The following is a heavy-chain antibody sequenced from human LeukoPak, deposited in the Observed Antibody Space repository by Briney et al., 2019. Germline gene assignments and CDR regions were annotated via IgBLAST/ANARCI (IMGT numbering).Heavy chain of an antibody. J-gene: IGHJ4*02. CDR1: GYTFTGYY. V-gene: IGHV1-2*02. CDR3: ARDIRIAARPGPYY. CDR2: INPNSGGT. D-gene: IGHD6-6*01. Sequence: WASVKVSCKASGYTFTGYYMHWVRQAPGQGLEWMGWINPNSGGTNYAQKFQGRVTMTRDTSISTAYMELSRLRSDDTAVYYCARDIRIAARPGPYYWGQGILVTVSS.